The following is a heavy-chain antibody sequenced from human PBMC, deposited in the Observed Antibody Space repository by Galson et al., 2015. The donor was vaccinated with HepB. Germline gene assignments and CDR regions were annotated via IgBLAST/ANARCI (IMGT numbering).Heavy chain of an antibody. Sequence: SETLSLTCTVSGGSISSSSYYWGWIRQPPGKGLEWIGSIYYSGSTYYNPSLKSRVTISVDTSKNQFSLKLSSVTAADTAVYYCAGPYYDITGFGMDVWGQGTTVTVSS. D-gene: IGHD3-9*01. J-gene: IGHJ6*02. CDR2: IYYSGST. CDR3: AGPYYDITGFGMDV. CDR1: GGSISSSSYY. V-gene: IGHV4-39*07.